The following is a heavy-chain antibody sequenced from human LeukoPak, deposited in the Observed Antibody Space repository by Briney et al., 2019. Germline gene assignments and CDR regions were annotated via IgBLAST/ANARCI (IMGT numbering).Heavy chain of an antibody. CDR1: GYTLTELS. J-gene: IGHJ5*02. Sequence: ASVKVSCKVSGYTLTELSMHWVRQAPGKGLEWMGDFDPEDGEAIYAQKFQGRVTMTEDTSTDTAYMELSSLRSEDTAVYYCATFGSGWYANWFDPWGQGTLVTVSS. CDR2: FDPEDGEA. D-gene: IGHD6-19*01. CDR3: ATFGSGWYANWFDP. V-gene: IGHV1-24*01.